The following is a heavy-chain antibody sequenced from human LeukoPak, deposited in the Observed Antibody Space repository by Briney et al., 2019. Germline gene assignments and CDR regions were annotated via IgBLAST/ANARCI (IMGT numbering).Heavy chain of an antibody. CDR3: ARGPTLKYFHH. CDR1: GGSISSTTYY. J-gene: IGHJ1*01. V-gene: IGHV4-39*02. Sequence: PSETLSLTCTVSGGSISSTTYYWGWIRQPPGKGLEWIGTIYYSGTTYYNPSLKSRVTISVDTSENQFSLELSSMTAADTAVYYCARGPTLKYFHHWGQGTLVSVSS. CDR2: IYYSGTT.